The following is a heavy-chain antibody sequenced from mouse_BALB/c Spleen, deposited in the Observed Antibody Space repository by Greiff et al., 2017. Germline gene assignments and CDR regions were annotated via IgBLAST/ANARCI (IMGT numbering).Heavy chain of an antibody. Sequence: EVMLVESGGGLVQPGGSRKLSCAASGFTFSSFGMHWVRQAPEKGLEWVAYISSGSSTIYYADTVKGGFTISRDNPKNTLFLQMTSLRSEDTAMYYCARGETTMITSGGMDYWGQGTSVTVSA. V-gene: IGHV5-17*02. CDR2: ISSGSSTI. J-gene: IGHJ4*01. CDR3: ARGETTMITSGGMDY. CDR1: GFTFSSFG. D-gene: IGHD2-4*01.